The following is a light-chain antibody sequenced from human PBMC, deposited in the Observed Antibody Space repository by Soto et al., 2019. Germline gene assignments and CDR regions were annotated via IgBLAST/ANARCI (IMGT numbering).Light chain of an antibody. CDR3: QHYNNWPGP. Sequence: EIVMTQSPATRSVSPGERATLSCRDGESISNNLAWYQQKPGQAPRLLIYGAETREAGIPARFSGRGSGTEFTLTISSLQSQDFGVYYSQHYNNWPGPFGQGTKEEIK. J-gene: IGKJ1*01. CDR1: ESISNN. CDR2: GAE. V-gene: IGKV3-15*01.